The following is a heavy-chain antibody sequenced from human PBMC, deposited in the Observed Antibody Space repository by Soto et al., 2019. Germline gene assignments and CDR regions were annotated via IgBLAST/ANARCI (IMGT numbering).Heavy chain of an antibody. CDR3: ASRKRHTTYRSGLGIPAEPLPDL. D-gene: IGHD1-1*01. V-gene: IGHV4-30-2*01. CDR2: IYDSGNT. J-gene: IGHJ2*01. Sequence: PPGKGLEWIGYIYDSGNTDFNPSLNSQFSISVERTKNQFSLKLSSVTAADTAVFFFASRKRHTTYRSGLGIPAEPLPDL.